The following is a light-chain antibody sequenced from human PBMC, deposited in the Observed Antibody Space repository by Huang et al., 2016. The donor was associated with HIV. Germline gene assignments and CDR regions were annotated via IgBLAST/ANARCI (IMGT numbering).Light chain of an antibody. V-gene: IGKV3-20*01. Sequence: ETVLTQSPGILSLSPGERATLSCRASQRVSTDYLAWYQQKPGQAPRRLIHGATVRATGIPDRVSGSGSGTDFTLTINRLEPEDVALYYCQQYGNSPLTFGGGTEVEIK. CDR1: QRVSTDY. J-gene: IGKJ4*01. CDR3: QQYGNSPLT. CDR2: GAT.